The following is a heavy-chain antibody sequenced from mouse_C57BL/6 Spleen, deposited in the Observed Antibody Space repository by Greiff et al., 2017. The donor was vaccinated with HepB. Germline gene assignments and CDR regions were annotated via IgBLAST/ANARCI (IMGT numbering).Heavy chain of an antibody. CDR2: IDPETGGT. D-gene: IGHD2-5*01. CDR1: GYTFTDYE. J-gene: IGHJ2*01. Sequence: VQLQQSGAELVRPGASVTLSCKASGYTFTDYEMHWVKQTPVHGLEWIGAIDPETGGTAYNQKFKGKAILTADKSSSTAYMELRSLTSEDSAVYYCTRGPYYSNYNFDYWGQGTTLKVSS. CDR3: TRGPYYSNYNFDY. V-gene: IGHV1-15*01.